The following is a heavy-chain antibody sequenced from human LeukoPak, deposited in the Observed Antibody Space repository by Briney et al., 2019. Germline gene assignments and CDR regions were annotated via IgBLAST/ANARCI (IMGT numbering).Heavy chain of an antibody. CDR2: IHPSGIF. CDR3: ARGRDRSKAGDH. J-gene: IGHJ4*02. D-gene: IGHD5-24*01. Sequence: SETLSLTCAVYGGSCDDYYCSWIRQPPWKGLEWIGEIHPSGIFYYNSSLVSRVTISIDTSKSQFSLRLTSVTAADTAFYYCARGRDRSKAGDHWGQGSLVTVSS. V-gene: IGHV4-34*01. CDR1: GGSCDDYY.